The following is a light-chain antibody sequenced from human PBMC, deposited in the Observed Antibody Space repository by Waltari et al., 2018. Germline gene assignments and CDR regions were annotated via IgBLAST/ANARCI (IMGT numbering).Light chain of an antibody. Sequence: QSALTQPASVSGSPGQSITISCTGTSRDVGNYNWLSWYQQHPGKAPKVVIFDVSYRPSGVSNRFSGSNSGNTASLTISGLQAEDEADCYCTSYTSSHSLVFGTGTKVTVL. CDR3: TSYTSSHSLV. V-gene: IGLV2-14*03. CDR1: SRDVGNYNW. CDR2: DVS. J-gene: IGLJ1*01.